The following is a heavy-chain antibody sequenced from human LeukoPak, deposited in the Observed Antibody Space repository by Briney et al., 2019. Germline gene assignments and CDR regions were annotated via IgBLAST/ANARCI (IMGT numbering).Heavy chain of an antibody. CDR2: ISYDGSNK. CDR1: GFTFSSYA. V-gene: IGHV3-30*04. Sequence: PGRSLRLSCAASGFTFSSYAMHWVRQAPGKGLEWVAVISYDGSNKYYADSVKGRFTISRDNSKNTLYLQINSLRAEDTAVYYCARDGAGYRDFPYYFDYWGQGTLVTVSS. CDR3: ARDGAGYRDFPYYFDY. J-gene: IGHJ4*02. D-gene: IGHD2/OR15-2a*01.